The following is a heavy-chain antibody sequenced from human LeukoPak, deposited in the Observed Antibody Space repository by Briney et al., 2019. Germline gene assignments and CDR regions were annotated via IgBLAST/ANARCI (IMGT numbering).Heavy chain of an antibody. CDR3: AREILGGFNPGAY. Sequence: ASVKVSCKASGYTFTGHYIHWVRQAPGQGLEWMGWINPNSGGTNYAQKFQGRVTMTRDTSISTAYMELSRLRSDDTAVYYCAREILGGFNPGAYWGQGTLVTVSS. D-gene: IGHD1-14*01. J-gene: IGHJ4*02. CDR1: GYTFTGHY. CDR2: INPNSGGT. V-gene: IGHV1-2*02.